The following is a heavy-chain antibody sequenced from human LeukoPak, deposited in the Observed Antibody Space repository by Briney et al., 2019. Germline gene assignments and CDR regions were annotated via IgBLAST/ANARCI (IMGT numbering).Heavy chain of an antibody. V-gene: IGHV3-53*01. D-gene: IGHD6-6*01. Sequence: GGSLRLSCAASGFTVSSNCMSWVRQAPGKGLEWVSVIYSGGSTYYADSVKGRFTISRDNSKNTLYLQMNSLRAEDTAVYYCASGPHSSSLDYWGQGTLVTVSS. CDR3: ASGPHSSSLDY. CDR2: IYSGGST. J-gene: IGHJ4*02. CDR1: GFTVSSNC.